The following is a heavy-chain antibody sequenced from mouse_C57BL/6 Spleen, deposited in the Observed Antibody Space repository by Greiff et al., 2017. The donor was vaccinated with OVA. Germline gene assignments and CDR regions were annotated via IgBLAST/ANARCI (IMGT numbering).Heavy chain of an antibody. CDR3: ARWDDYRFAY. Sequence: VQLQQSGAELARPGASVKLSCKASGYTFTSYGISWVKQRPGQGLEWIGEIYPRSGNTYYNEKFKGKATLTADKSSSTAYMELRSLTSEDSAVYFCARWDDYRFAYWGQGTLVTVSA. V-gene: IGHV1-81*01. D-gene: IGHD2-4*01. CDR2: IYPRSGNT. CDR1: GYTFTSYG. J-gene: IGHJ3*01.